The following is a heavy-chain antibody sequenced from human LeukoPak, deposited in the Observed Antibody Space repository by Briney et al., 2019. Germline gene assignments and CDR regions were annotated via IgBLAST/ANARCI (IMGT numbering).Heavy chain of an antibody. J-gene: IGHJ5*02. V-gene: IGHV7-4-1*02. D-gene: IGHD1-26*01. CDR3: ASGFSIVGATSLWFDP. CDR1: GYTFTSYA. Sequence: ASVKVSCKASGYTFTSYAMNWVRQAPGQGLEWMGWINTNTGNPTYAQGFTGRFVFSLDTSVSTAYLQISSLKAEDTAVYYCASGFSIVGATSLWFDPWGQGTLVTVSS. CDR2: INTNTGNP.